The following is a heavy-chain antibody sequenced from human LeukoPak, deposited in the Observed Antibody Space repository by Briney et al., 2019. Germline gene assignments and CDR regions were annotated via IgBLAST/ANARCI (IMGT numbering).Heavy chain of an antibody. D-gene: IGHD6-19*01. V-gene: IGHV3-21*01. CDR2: ISSSSSYI. J-gene: IGHJ6*03. CDR3: ARGGTGGQWLMYYYYMDV. CDR1: GFTFSSYS. Sequence: GGSLRLSCAASGFTFSSYSMNWVRQAPGKGLEWVSSISSSSSYIYYADSVKGRFTISRDNAKNSLYLQMNSLRAEDTAVYYCARGGTGGQWLMYYYYMDVWGKGTTVTVSS.